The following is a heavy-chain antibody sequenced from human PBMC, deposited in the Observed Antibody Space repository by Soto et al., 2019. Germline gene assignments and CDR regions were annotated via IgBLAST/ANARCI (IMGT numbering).Heavy chain of an antibody. Sequence: EVQLVESGGGLVQPGGSLRLSCAASGFTFSSYDMHWVRQATGKGLEWVSAIGTAGDTYYPGSVKGRFTISRENAKNSLYLQMNSLRAGDTAVYYCARADPTTVRSYYYYYYMDVWGKGTTVTGSS. J-gene: IGHJ6*03. CDR1: GFTFSSYD. CDR2: IGTAGDT. CDR3: ARADPTTVRSYYYYYYMDV. V-gene: IGHV3-13*01. D-gene: IGHD4-17*01.